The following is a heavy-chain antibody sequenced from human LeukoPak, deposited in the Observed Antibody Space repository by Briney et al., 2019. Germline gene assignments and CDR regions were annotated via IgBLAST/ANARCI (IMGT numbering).Heavy chain of an antibody. J-gene: IGHJ4*02. CDR2: INHSGST. Sequence: SETLSLTCAVYGGSFSGYYWSWIRQPPGKGLEWIGEINHSGSTNYNPSLKSRVTISVDTSKNQFSLKLSSVTAADTAVYFCSRENGAFSPFGYWGQGTLVTVLS. V-gene: IGHV4-34*01. D-gene: IGHD2-8*01. CDR3: SRENGAFSPFGY. CDR1: GGSFSGYY.